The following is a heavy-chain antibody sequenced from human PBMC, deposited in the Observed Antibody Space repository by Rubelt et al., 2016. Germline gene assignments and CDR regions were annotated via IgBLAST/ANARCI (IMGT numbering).Heavy chain of an antibody. CDR1: GGSLSGYS. V-gene: IGHV4-34*01. CDR3: ARVSRGSRDSGFDY. CDR2: INHSGTT. Sequence: QLHQWGAGLLKPSETLSLTCAVYGGSLSGYSWSWIRQSPEKGLEWIGEINHSGTTSYNPSLKSRVTVSLHTAKSPFSLNLGSLTAADTAVYFRARVSRGSRDSGFDYWGLGTLVTVSS. D-gene: IGHD5/OR15-5a*01. J-gene: IGHJ4*02.